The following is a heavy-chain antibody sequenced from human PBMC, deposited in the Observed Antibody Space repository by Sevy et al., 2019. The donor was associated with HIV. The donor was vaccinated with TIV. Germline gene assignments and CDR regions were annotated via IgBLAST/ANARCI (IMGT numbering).Heavy chain of an antibody. CDR2: IKKDGIEK. CDR1: GFTFSSYY. D-gene: IGHD3-16*01. CDR3: ARDHNYVSDC. Sequence: GGSLRLSCVASGFTFSSYYMNWVRQAPGKELEWVANIKKDGIEKHYVDSVMGRFTISRDNAKNSLYLQMNSLRVEDTAVYYCARDHNYVSDCRGQGTLVTVSS. V-gene: IGHV3-7*01. J-gene: IGHJ4*02.